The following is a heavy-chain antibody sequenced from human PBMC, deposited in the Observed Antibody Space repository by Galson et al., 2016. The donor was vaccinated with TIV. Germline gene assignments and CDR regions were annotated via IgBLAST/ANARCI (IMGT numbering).Heavy chain of an antibody. CDR3: AKGRGYSYGSPQDYYYGFDV. CDR1: GFTFDDYA. V-gene: IGHV3-9*01. D-gene: IGHD5-18*01. CDR2: ISSNSVYI. J-gene: IGHJ6*02. Sequence: SLRLSCAASGFTFDDYAMHWVRQAPGKGLEWVSGISSNSVYIGYAGSVEGRFTISRDNAKKSLYLQMNGLRADDTALYYCAKGRGYSYGSPQDYYYGFDVWGQGTSVTVSS.